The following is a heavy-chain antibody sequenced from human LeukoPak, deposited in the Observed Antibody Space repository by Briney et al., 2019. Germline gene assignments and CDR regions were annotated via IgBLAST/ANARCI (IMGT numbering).Heavy chain of an antibody. CDR3: AAYNCSSATCYTGGFEY. D-gene: IGHD2-2*02. Sequence: GGSLRLSCAASGFTFSSYGLHWVRQAPGKGLEWVAVISFDGSDKYYADSVKGRFTISRDNSKNTLYLQMNSLRVEDTAVYYCAAYNCSSATCYTGGFEYWGQGTLVTVSS. V-gene: IGHV3-30*03. CDR2: ISFDGSDK. J-gene: IGHJ4*02. CDR1: GFTFSSYG.